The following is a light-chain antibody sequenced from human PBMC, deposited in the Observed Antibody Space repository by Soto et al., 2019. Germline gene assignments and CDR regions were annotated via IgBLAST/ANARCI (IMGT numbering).Light chain of an antibody. CDR3: SSYTTSSTHVV. V-gene: IGLV2-14*01. CDR1: SSDVGSYNY. Sequence: QSALTQPASVSGSPGQSITISCTGTSSDVGSYNYVSWYQQYPGKAPKLRIYDVSNRPSGVSYRFSGSKSGNTASLTISGLQAEDEADYYCSSYTTSSTHVVFGGGTKVTVL. J-gene: IGLJ2*01. CDR2: DVS.